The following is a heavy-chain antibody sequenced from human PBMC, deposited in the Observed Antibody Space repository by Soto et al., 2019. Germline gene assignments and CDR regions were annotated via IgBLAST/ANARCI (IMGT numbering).Heavy chain of an antibody. J-gene: IGHJ4*02. CDR2: VNHGGST. CDR3: ASLGYSSGWPYLDY. CDR1: GGSFSGHY. D-gene: IGHD6-19*01. V-gene: IGHV4-34*01. Sequence: SETLSLTCAVSGGSFSGHYLSWIRQPPGKGLEWIGEVNHGGSTNYNPSLKSRVTISVDTSKNQFSLRLSAVTAADTAVYYCASLGYSSGWPYLDYWGQGTLVTVSS.